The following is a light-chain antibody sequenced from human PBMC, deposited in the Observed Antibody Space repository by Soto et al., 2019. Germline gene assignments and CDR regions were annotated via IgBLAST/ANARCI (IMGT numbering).Light chain of an antibody. CDR3: SSYTSSSTYV. V-gene: IGLV2-14*01. J-gene: IGLJ1*01. CDR2: EVS. Sequence: QSALTQPASVSGSPGQSITISCTGTSSDVGGYNYVSWYQQHPGKAPKLMIYEVSNRPSGVSNRFSGSKSGNTASLTISGLQAEDEAAYYCSSYTSSSTYVVGTGTKVTVL. CDR1: SSDVGGYNY.